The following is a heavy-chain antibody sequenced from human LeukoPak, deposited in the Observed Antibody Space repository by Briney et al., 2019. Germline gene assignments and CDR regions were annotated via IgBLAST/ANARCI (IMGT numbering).Heavy chain of an antibody. D-gene: IGHD2-21*01. V-gene: IGHV1-2*02. CDR1: GYTFTGYY. Sequence: ASVKVSCKASGYTFTGYYMHWVRQAPGQGLEWMGWINPNSGGTNYAQKVQGRVTMTRDTSISTAYMELSRLRSDDTAVYYCAREYSGVVIAIAFDYWGQGTLVTVSS. CDR3: AREYSGVVIAIAFDY. J-gene: IGHJ4*02. CDR2: INPNSGGT.